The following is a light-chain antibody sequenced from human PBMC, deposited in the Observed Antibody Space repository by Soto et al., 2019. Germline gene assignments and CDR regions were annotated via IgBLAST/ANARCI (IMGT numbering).Light chain of an antibody. J-gene: IGKJ1*01. Sequence: DIVLTQSPGTPSLSPGQRATLSCRASQSVISNYLAWYQQKPGQAPRLLIYGASSRATGIPDRFSGSGSGTDFTLTLSSLENEDFAVYDGQQYVNSPWTFGQGTKVDIK. CDR3: QQYVNSPWT. CDR2: GAS. CDR1: QSVISNY. V-gene: IGKV3-20*01.